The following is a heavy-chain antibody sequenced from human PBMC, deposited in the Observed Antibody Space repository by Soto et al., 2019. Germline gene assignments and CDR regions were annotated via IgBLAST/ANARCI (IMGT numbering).Heavy chain of an antibody. D-gene: IGHD6-6*01. J-gene: IGHJ4*02. Sequence: QVQLQESGPGLVKPSETLSLTCTVSGASVSSGSFYWSWIRQPPGKGLEWIGFIYNSETFNYNPSLKSRVTISVDTSKNQFSLKLSSVTAADTAXXXCARVPLGYSSSHYXDYWGQGAXVXXSS. CDR2: IYNSETF. CDR1: GASVSSGSFY. CDR3: ARVPLGYSSSHYXDY. V-gene: IGHV4-61*01.